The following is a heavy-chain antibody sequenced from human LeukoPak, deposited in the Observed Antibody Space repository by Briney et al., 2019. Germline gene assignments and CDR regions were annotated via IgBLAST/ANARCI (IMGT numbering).Heavy chain of an antibody. D-gene: IGHD5-12*01. V-gene: IGHV5-51*01. Sequence: GESLKISCKGSGYSFTSYWIGWVRQMPGKGLEWMGIIYPGDSDTRYSPSFQGQVTISADKSISTAYLQWSSLKASDTAMYYCASSGGYEDYYYYGMDVWGQGTTVTVSS. CDR1: GYSFTSYW. CDR3: ASSGGYEDYYYYGMDV. CDR2: IYPGDSDT. J-gene: IGHJ6*02.